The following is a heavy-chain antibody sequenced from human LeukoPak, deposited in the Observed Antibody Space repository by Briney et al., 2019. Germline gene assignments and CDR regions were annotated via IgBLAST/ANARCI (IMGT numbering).Heavy chain of an antibody. CDR2: INHNGNVN. CDR1: GFTFSSYW. Sequence: PGGSLRLSCAASGFTFSSYWMNWARQAPGKGLEWVASINHNGNVNYYVDSVKGRFTISRDNAKNTLYLQMNSLRAEDTAVYYCASNWNYLYYYGMDVWGQGTTVTVSS. CDR3: ASNWNYLYYYGMDV. V-gene: IGHV3-7*01. D-gene: IGHD1-7*01. J-gene: IGHJ6*02.